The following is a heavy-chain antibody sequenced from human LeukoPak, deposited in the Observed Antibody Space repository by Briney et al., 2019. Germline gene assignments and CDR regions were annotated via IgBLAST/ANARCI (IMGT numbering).Heavy chain of an antibody. V-gene: IGHV1-69*06. CDR3: ARYIGYCGGDCYFSALGAFDI. CDR1: GGTFSSYA. D-gene: IGHD2-21*02. Sequence: ASVKVSCKASGGTFSSYAISWVRQAPGQGLEWMGGIIPIFGTANYAQKFQGRVTITADKSTSTAYMELSSLRSEDTAVYYCARYIGYCGGDCYFSALGAFDIWGQGTMVTVSS. CDR2: IIPIFGTA. J-gene: IGHJ3*02.